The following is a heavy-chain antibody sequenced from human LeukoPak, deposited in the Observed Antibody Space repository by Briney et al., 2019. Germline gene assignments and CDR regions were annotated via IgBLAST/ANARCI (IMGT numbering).Heavy chain of an antibody. Sequence: GGSLRLSCAASGFTFSSHWMSWVRQAPGKGLEWVANIRQNGSEKYYMDSVKGRFTISRDNAKNSLYLQMNSLRVDDTALYYCARALGGPNDYWGQGTLVTVSS. D-gene: IGHD6-25*01. CDR3: ARALGGPNDY. CDR1: GFTFSSHW. J-gene: IGHJ4*02. CDR2: IRQNGSEK. V-gene: IGHV3-7*01.